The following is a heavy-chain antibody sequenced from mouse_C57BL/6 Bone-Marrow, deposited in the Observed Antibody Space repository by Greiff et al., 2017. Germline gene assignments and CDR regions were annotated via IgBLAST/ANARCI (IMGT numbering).Heavy chain of an antibody. D-gene: IGHD1-1*01. CDR3: ARGYGSFLNFDY. CDR1: GYTFTSYW. Sequence: QVQLQQPGAELVKPGASVKLSCKASGYTFTSYWMHWVKQRPGQGLEWIGMIHPNSGSTNYNEKFKSKATLTVDKSSSTAYMQLSSLTSEDSAVYYCARGYGSFLNFDYWGQGTTLTVSS. J-gene: IGHJ2*01. CDR2: IHPNSGST. V-gene: IGHV1-64*01.